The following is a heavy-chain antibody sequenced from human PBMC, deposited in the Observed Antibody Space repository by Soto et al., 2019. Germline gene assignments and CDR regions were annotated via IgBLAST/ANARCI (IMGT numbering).Heavy chain of an antibody. CDR2: IFWNDDK. J-gene: IGHJ3*02. Sequence: QITVKESGPTPVTPTQTLTLTCTFSGFSFSTSGAGVGWIRQPPGKALEWLALIFWNDDKGYTPPLNSRLTITKDTSKNQVVLTMSNLDPVDTATYFCAHRRGASTTGGAFDIWGLGTKVTVSS. CDR1: GFSFSTSGAG. D-gene: IGHD1-1*01. CDR3: AHRRGASTTGGAFDI. V-gene: IGHV2-5*01.